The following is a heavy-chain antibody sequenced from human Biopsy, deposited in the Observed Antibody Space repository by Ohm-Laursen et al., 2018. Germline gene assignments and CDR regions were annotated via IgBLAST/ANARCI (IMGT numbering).Heavy chain of an antibody. J-gene: IGHJ4*02. CDR1: GGSFSGYY. V-gene: IGHV4-34*01. CDR2: MNHGGST. Sequence: SETLSLTCAVYGGSFSGYYWSWIRQPPGKGLEWIGEMNHGGSTNYNSSLKSRVTTSVDTSKNQFSLKLNSVTAADTAVYYCARGSNWNDWSFDYWGQGTVVTVPS. D-gene: IGHD1-20*01. CDR3: ARGSNWNDWSFDY.